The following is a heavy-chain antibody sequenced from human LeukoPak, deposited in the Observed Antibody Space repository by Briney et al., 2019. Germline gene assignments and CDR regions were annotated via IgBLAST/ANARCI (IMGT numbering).Heavy chain of an antibody. D-gene: IGHD2-15*01. CDR3: AKIVVVVAATQWFDP. CDR2: ISGSGGST. Sequence: PGGSLRLSCAASGFTFSSYAMSWVRQAPGKGLEWVSAISGSGGSTYYADSVKGRFTISRDNSKNTLYLQMNSLRAEDTAIYYCAKIVVVVAATQWFDPWGQGTLVTVSS. CDR1: GFTFSSYA. J-gene: IGHJ5*02. V-gene: IGHV3-23*01.